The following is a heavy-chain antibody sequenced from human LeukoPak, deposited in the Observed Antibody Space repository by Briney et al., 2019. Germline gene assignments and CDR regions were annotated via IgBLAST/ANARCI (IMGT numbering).Heavy chain of an antibody. J-gene: IGHJ4*02. V-gene: IGHV4-38-2*02. CDR2: IYHSGSA. Sequence: SETLSLTCTVSGSSISSGYYWGWIRQPPGKGLEWIGSIYHSGSASYNPSLKSRVTISLDTSKNQFSLKLSSVTAADTAVYYCARVHTPDTVIVSGYWGQGTLVTVSS. D-gene: IGHD3-16*02. CDR1: GSSISSGYY. CDR3: ARVHTPDTVIVSGY.